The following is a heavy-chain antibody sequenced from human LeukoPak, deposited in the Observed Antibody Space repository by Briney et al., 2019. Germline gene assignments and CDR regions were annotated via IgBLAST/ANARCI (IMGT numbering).Heavy chain of an antibody. J-gene: IGHJ4*02. CDR3: ARTGWEQWLGNDY. CDR1: GSRFTSYW. CDR2: IDPSDSYT. V-gene: IGHV5-10-1*01. D-gene: IGHD6-19*01. Sequence: GESLQISCKGSGSRFTSYWISWVRQMPGKGLEWMGRIDPSDSYTNYSPSFQGHVTISADKSISTAYLQWSSLKASDTAMYYCARTGWEQWLGNDYWGQGALVTVSS.